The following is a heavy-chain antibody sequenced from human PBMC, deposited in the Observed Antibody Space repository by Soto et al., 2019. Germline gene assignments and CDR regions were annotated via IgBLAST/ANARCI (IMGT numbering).Heavy chain of an antibody. V-gene: IGHV4-4*07. J-gene: IGHJ6*02. CDR3: ARVKAVDYYGMGV. CDR2: IYTSGST. Sequence: QVQLQESGPGLVKPSETLSLTCTVSGGSMSSYYWSWIRQPAGKGLEWIGRIYTSGSTDYNPSLKSRVTMSVDTSTNQFSLKMSSVTAADTAVYFCARVKAVDYYGMGVWGQGTTVTVSS. CDR1: GGSMSSYY.